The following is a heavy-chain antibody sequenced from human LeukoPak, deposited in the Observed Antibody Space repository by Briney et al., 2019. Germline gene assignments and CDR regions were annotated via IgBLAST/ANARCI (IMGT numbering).Heavy chain of an antibody. CDR3: ARDSPSDIVVVPAAKRGGGYYFDY. J-gene: IGHJ4*02. CDR1: GGTFSIYA. CDR2: IIPILGIA. D-gene: IGHD2-2*01. Sequence: SVTVSFKASGGTFSIYAISWVRQAPGQGLEWMGRIIPILGIANYAQKFQGRVTITADKSTSTAYMELRRLRSEDTAVYYCARDSPSDIVVVPAAKRGGGYYFDYWGQGTLVTVSS. V-gene: IGHV1-69*04.